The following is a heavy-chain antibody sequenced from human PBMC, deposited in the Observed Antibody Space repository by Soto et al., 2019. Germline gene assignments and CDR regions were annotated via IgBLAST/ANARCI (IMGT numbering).Heavy chain of an antibody. CDR1: GFNFSSYA. J-gene: IGHJ4*02. CDR2: ISYDGGKK. Sequence: PGESLKISCAASGFNFSSYAMHWVRQAPGKGLEWVAVISYDGGKKYYADSVKGRFTISRDNSKNTLYVEMNSLSAEDTAVYYCAREGQPAAGTTPHNWGQGTLVTVSS. V-gene: IGHV3-30*04. CDR3: AREGQPAAGTTPHN. D-gene: IGHD6-13*01.